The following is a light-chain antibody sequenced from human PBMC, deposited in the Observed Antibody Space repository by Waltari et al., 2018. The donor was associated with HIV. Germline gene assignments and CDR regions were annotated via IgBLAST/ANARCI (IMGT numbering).Light chain of an antibody. J-gene: IGLJ1*01. CDR1: SSNIAKTT. Sequence: QSVLTQPPSASGTPGPRVTISCSCSSSNIAKTTLNWYQQLPGTAPKLLIYSNHQRPSGVPDRFSGSKSGTSASLAISGLQSEDEADYYCAAWDDSLKGYVFGPGTEVSVL. V-gene: IGLV1-44*01. CDR2: SNH. CDR3: AAWDDSLKGYV.